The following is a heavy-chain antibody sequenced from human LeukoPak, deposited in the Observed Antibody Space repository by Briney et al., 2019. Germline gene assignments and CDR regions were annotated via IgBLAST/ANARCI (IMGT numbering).Heavy chain of an antibody. V-gene: IGHV4-59*01. CDR2: IYYSGST. D-gene: IGHD3-10*01. CDR1: GGSISSYY. CDR3: ARGHLTMVRRSNWFDP. J-gene: IGHJ5*02. Sequence: SETLSLTCTVSGGSISSYYWSWIRQPPGKGLEWIGYIYYSGSTNYNPSLKSRVTISVDTSKNQFSLKLSSVTAADTAVYYCARGHLTMVRRSNWFDPWGQGTLGTVSS.